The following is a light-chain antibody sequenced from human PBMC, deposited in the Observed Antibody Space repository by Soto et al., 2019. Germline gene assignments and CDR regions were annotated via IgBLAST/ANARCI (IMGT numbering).Light chain of an antibody. J-gene: IGLJ3*02. CDR2: GNR. Sequence: QSVLTQPPSVSGAPGQRVTISCSGFRSNIGAGYDVHWYQQLPGAAPKLLIYGNRGRPSGIPDRFSGSRSGTSASLAITGLQTEDEGDYHCQSYDSALSAWVFGGGTKVTVL. CDR3: QSYDSALSAWV. CDR1: RSNIGAGYD. V-gene: IGLV1-40*01.